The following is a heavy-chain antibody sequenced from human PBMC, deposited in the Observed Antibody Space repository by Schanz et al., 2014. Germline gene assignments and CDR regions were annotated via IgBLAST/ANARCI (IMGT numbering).Heavy chain of an antibody. V-gene: IGHV3-23*04. J-gene: IGHJ4*02. CDR1: GFSFSDYY. Sequence: VQLVESGGGLVQPGGSLRLSCVASGFSFSDYYMSWIRQAPGKGLEWVSAISGSGGSTYYADSVKGRFTISRDNSKNTLYLQMNSLRPEDTAVYYCAKYRGYYRVSGSYRELEYWGQGTLVTVSS. CDR3: AKYRGYYRVSGSYRELEY. CDR2: ISGSGGST. D-gene: IGHD3-10*01.